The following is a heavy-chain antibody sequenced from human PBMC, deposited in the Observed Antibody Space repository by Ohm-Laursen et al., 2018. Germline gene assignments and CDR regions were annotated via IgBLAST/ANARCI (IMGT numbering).Heavy chain of an antibody. J-gene: IGHJ4*02. D-gene: IGHD1-14*01. V-gene: IGHV3-30*18. CDR1: GSTFSSYG. CDR3: VKAHLKNLDY. CDR2: ISNDENYK. Sequence: SLRLSCAASGSTFSSYGMHWVRQAPGKGLEWVAVISNDENYKNYADSVRGRFTISRDNSENTLYLQMNSLRAEDTAVYYCVKAHLKNLDYLGQGSLVTGSS.